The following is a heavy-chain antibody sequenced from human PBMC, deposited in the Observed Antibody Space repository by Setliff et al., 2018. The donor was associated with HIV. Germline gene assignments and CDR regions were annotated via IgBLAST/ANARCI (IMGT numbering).Heavy chain of an antibody. CDR3: ARVARGGHSSRWYYFDY. CDR1: GGSISSGSYY. J-gene: IGHJ4*02. V-gene: IGHV4-61*02. D-gene: IGHD6-13*01. Sequence: SETLSLSCTVSGGSISSGSYYWSWIRQPAGKGLEWIGRIYTSGSTKYNPSLKSRVTISVDTSKNQFSLKVSSVTAADTAVYYCARVARGGHSSRWYYFDYWGQGTLVTVSS. CDR2: IYTSGST.